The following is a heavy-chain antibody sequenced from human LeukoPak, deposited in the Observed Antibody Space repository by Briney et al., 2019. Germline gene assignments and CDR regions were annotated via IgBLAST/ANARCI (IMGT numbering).Heavy chain of an antibody. CDR1: GGSFSGYY. V-gene: IGHV4-34*01. J-gene: IGHJ3*02. Sequence: SETLSLTCAVYGGSFSGYYWSWIRQPPGKGLEWIEEINHSGSTNYNPSLKSRVTISVDTSKNQFSLKLSSVTAADTAVYYCARGPGYSSSDGAFDIWGQGTMVTVSS. D-gene: IGHD6-13*01. CDR2: INHSGST. CDR3: ARGPGYSSSDGAFDI.